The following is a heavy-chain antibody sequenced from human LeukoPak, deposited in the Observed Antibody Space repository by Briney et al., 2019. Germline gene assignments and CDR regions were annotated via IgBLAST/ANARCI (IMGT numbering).Heavy chain of an antibody. CDR1: GGSFSGYY. CDR2: INHSGST. V-gene: IGHV4-34*01. Sequence: SETLSLTCAVYGGSFSGYYWSWIRQPPGKGLEWIGEINHSGSTNYNPSLKSRVTISVDTSKNQFSLKLSSVTAADTAVYYCARSKGRITMVRGVMVHYYYGMDVWGQGTTVTVSS. J-gene: IGHJ6*02. D-gene: IGHD3-10*01. CDR3: ARSKGRITMVRGVMVHYYYGMDV.